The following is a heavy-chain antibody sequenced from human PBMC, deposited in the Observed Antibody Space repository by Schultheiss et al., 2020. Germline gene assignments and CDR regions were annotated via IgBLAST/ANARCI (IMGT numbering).Heavy chain of an antibody. Sequence: GESLKISCKGSGYNFTNHWIGWVRQMPGKGLEYMGIIFPGDSDTRYSPSFQGQVTISADKSISTAYLQWSSLKASDTAMYYCARHDSSGWYFSDYWGQGTLVTVSA. CDR3: ARHDSSGWYFSDY. J-gene: IGHJ4*02. V-gene: IGHV5-51*01. CDR1: GYNFTNHW. D-gene: IGHD6-19*01. CDR2: IFPGDSDT.